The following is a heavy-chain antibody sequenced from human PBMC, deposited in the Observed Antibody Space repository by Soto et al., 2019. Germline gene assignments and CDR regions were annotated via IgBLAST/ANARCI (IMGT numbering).Heavy chain of an antibody. CDR1: GFTFSSYA. CDR3: ARRNSGWYFDL. Sequence: EVQLLESGGGLVQPGGSLRLSCAAPGFTFSSYAMNWVRQAPGKGLQWVSVISGSGDSTYYADSVKGRFTISRDNSKNTLYLQMNSLRAEDTAVYYCARRNSGWYFDLWGRGTLVTVSS. CDR2: ISGSGDST. D-gene: IGHD4-4*01. V-gene: IGHV3-23*01. J-gene: IGHJ2*01.